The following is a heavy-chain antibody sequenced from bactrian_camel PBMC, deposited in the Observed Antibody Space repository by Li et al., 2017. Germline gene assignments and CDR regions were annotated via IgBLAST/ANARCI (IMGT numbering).Heavy chain of an antibody. CDR1: RSIYYNYC. D-gene: IGHD2*01. J-gene: IGHJ6*01. CDR3: AADRRVGGICYESSRA. Sequence: HVQLVESGGGSVQAGGSLTLACAASRSIYYNYCMGWFRQAPGKEREEVARFDGDRNADYAESVKGRASISVDSTKTTFQLQMNSLKPEDTAVYYCAADRRVGGICYESSRAWGQGTQVTVS. CDR2: FDGDRNA. V-gene: IGHV3S53*01.